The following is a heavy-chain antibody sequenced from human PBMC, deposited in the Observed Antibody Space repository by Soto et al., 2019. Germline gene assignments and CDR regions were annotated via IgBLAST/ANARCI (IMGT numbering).Heavy chain of an antibody. CDR1: GDSVSSNTAS. Sequence: PSETLSLTCAISGDSVSSNTASWNWIRQSPSIGLEWLGRTYFRSKWYNDYAVSVKSRIIINPDTSNNQFSLQLNSVTPENTAVYSCAKGATLGPKTGYAFDPWGQGIMVTVSS. J-gene: IGHJ5*02. CDR2: TYFRSKWYN. D-gene: IGHD5-12*01. V-gene: IGHV6-1*01. CDR3: AKGATLGPKTGYAFDP.